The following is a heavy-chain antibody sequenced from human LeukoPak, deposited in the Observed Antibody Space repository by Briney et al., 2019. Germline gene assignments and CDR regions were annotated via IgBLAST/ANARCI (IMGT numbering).Heavy chain of an antibody. V-gene: IGHV4-59*02. Sequence: SETLSLTCTISGGSVSSYYWSWIRQPPGKGLEWIGYIYYSGSTNYNPSLKSRVTISVDTSKNQFSLKLSSVTAADTAVYHCARDNWNYGSSMDVWGQGTTVTVSS. CDR3: ARDNWNYGSSMDV. D-gene: IGHD1-7*01. CDR2: IYYSGST. J-gene: IGHJ6*02. CDR1: GGSVSSYY.